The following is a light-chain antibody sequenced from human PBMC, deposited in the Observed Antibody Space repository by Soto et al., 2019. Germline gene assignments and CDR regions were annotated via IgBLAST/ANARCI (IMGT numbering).Light chain of an antibody. V-gene: IGLV1-47*01. CDR3: SVWDANLSAWV. CDR2: RNT. J-gene: IGLJ3*02. Sequence: QYVLTQPPSASGTPGQRVTISCSGSSSNIGKNYVYWYQQLPGRAPKLLIYRNTQRPSGVPDQFSGSKSGTSASLAISGLRSEDEADYYCSVWDANLSAWVFGGGTKLTVL. CDR1: SSNIGKNY.